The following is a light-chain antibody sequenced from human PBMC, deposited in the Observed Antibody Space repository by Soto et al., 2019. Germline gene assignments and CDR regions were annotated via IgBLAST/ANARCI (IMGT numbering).Light chain of an antibody. CDR2: GAS. Sequence: EIVMTQSPATLSVSPGERATLSCRASQSVSSNLAWFQQKPGQAPRLLIYGASTRATGIPARFSGSGSGTEFTLTISSLQSEDFAVYYCHQYNNWPRTFGQGTKVEI. J-gene: IGKJ1*01. CDR1: QSVSSN. V-gene: IGKV3-15*01. CDR3: HQYNNWPRT.